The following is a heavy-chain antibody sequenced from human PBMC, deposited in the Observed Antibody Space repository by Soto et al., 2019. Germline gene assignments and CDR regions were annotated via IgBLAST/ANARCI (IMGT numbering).Heavy chain of an antibody. Sequence: VASVKVSCKASGYSFTNNDVSWVRKATGQGLEWMGWMNPGSGDTGYAQKFQGRVTMTRDISIATAYMELSSLRSDDTAIYYCARMATFGSLNWFDPWGQGPLVTVSS. J-gene: IGHJ5*02. V-gene: IGHV1-8*01. CDR3: ARMATFGSLNWFDP. D-gene: IGHD3-16*01. CDR1: GYSFTNND. CDR2: MNPGSGDT.